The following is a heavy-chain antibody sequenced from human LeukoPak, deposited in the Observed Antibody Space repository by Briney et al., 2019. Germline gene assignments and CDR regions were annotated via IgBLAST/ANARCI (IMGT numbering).Heavy chain of an antibody. CDR1: RGTFGSYA. CDR3: ASNSGYDDYYGMDV. J-gene: IGHJ6*02. V-gene: IGHV1-69*04. Sequence: SVKVSCKASRGTFGSYAISWVRQAPGQGLEWMGRIIPILGIANYAQKFQGRVTITADKSTSTAYMELSSLRSEDTAVYYCASNSGYDDYYGMDVWGQGTTVTVSS. CDR2: IIPILGIA. D-gene: IGHD5-12*01.